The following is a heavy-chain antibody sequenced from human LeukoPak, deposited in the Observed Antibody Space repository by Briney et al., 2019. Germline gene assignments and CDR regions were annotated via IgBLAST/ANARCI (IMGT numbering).Heavy chain of an antibody. J-gene: IGHJ4*02. D-gene: IGHD6-13*01. CDR3: ATDFVGYSSSWQNDY. CDR1: GFTFSSYA. CDR2: ISSSSSYI. V-gene: IGHV3-21*01. Sequence: GGSLRLSCAASGFTFSSYAMHWVRQAPGKGLEWVSSISSSSSYIYYADSVKGRFTISRDNAKNSLYLQMNSLRAEDTAVYYCATDFVGYSSSWQNDYWGQGTLVTVSS.